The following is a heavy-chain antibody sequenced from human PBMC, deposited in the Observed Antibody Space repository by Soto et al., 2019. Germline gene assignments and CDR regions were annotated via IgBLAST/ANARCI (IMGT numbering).Heavy chain of an antibody. D-gene: IGHD6-6*01. J-gene: IGHJ4*02. Sequence: QLQLQEPGPGLVKPSETLSLTCTVSGVSISSSGYYWGWIRQPPGKGLEWIGTIYYSGSTYYNPSLSGRVTIFVDTSKNQFSLKLDSVTAADTAVYYCARPLDGSSSYFDYWGQGTLVTVSS. CDR2: IYYSGST. V-gene: IGHV4-39*01. CDR3: ARPLDGSSSYFDY. CDR1: GVSISSSGYY.